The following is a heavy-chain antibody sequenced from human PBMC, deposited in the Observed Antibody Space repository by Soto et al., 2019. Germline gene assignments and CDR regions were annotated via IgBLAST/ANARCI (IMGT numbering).Heavy chain of an antibody. Sequence: ASVKVSCKASGGTFSSYAISWVRQAPGQGLEWMGGIIPIFGTANYAQKFQGRVTITADESTSTAYMELSSLRSEDTAVYYCAESIAARGNWFDPWGQGTLVTVS. J-gene: IGHJ5*02. D-gene: IGHD6-6*01. V-gene: IGHV1-69*13. CDR1: GGTFSSYA. CDR3: AESIAARGNWFDP. CDR2: IIPIFGTA.